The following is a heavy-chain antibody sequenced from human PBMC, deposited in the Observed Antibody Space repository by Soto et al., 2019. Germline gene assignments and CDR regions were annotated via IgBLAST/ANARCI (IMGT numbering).Heavy chain of an antibody. J-gene: IGHJ5*02. V-gene: IGHV4-4*02. Sequence: QVQLQESGPGLVKPSDTLSLTCAVSGGSISSSNWWNWVRQSPAKGLEWIGEISHSGTTNYNPSLKSRLTISIDRSKNQFSLKLSSVTAADTVVYYCARVRTFCSSTSCYLDPWGQGTLVTVSA. D-gene: IGHD2-2*01. CDR3: ARVRTFCSSTSCYLDP. CDR1: GGSISSSNW. CDR2: ISHSGTT.